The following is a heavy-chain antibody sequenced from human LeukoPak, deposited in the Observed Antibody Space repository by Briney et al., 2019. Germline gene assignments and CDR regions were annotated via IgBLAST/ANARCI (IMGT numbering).Heavy chain of an antibody. CDR1: GFTVSSNY. CDR2: ISYDGSNK. D-gene: IGHD6-13*01. Sequence: GGSLRLSCAASGFTVSSNYMSWVRQAPGKGLEWVAVISYDGSNKYYADSVKGRFTISRDNSKNTLYLQMNSLRAEDTAVYYCAKPAPTYSSSWYFDYWGQGTLVTVSS. V-gene: IGHV3-30*18. J-gene: IGHJ4*02. CDR3: AKPAPTYSSSWYFDY.